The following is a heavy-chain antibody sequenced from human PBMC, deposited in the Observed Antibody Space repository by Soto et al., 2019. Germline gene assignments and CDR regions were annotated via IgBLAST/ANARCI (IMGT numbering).Heavy chain of an antibody. D-gene: IGHD1-26*01. CDR1: GGSMSSGGYY. CDR2: IFYSGST. V-gene: IGHV4-31*03. Sequence: QVQLQESGPGLVKPSQTLSLTCTVSGGSMSSGGYYWSWISQHPGKGLEWIGYIFYSGSTYYNPSLKSRVTLSVDTSKNQFSLKLSSVTAADTAVYYCAREGGIVGATAADYWGQGTLVTVSS. CDR3: AREGGIVGATAADY. J-gene: IGHJ4*02.